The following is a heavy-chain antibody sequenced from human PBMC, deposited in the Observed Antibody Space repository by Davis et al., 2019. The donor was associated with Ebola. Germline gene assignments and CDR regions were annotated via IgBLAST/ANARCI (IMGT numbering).Heavy chain of an antibody. Sequence: SETLSLTCTVSGGSISSGGYCWSWIRQHPGKGLEWIGYIYYSGSTYYNPSLKSRVTISVDTSKNQFSLKLSSVTAADTAVYYCARGEDQLLWGWYYGMDVWGQGTTVTVSS. V-gene: IGHV4-31*03. CDR1: GGSISSGGYC. D-gene: IGHD2-2*01. CDR3: ARGEDQLLWGWYYGMDV. J-gene: IGHJ6*02. CDR2: IYYSGST.